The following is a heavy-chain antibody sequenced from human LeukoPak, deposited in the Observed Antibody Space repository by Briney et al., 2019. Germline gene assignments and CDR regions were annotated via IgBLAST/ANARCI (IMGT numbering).Heavy chain of an antibody. D-gene: IGHD6-13*01. V-gene: IGHV1-18*01. CDR3: ARDSQLADDYYYYYGMDV. CDR2: ISAYNGNT. Sequence: GASVKVSCKASGYTFTSYGISWVQQAPGQGLEWMGWISAYNGNTNYAQKLQGRVTMTTDTSTSTAYMELRSLRSDDTAVYYCARDSQLADDYYYYYGMDVWGQGTTVTVSS. CDR1: GYTFTSYG. J-gene: IGHJ6*02.